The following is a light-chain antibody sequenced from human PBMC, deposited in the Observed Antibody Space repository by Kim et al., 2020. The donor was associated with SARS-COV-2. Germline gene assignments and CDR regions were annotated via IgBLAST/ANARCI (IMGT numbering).Light chain of an antibody. Sequence: DIQMTQSPSSLSASVGDRVTITSRASQSISSYLNWYQQKPGKAPKLLIYAASSLQSGVPSRFSGSGSGTDFTLTISSLQPEDFATNYCQQTYTTPYTFGQGTKLEI. CDR2: AAS. V-gene: IGKV1-39*01. CDR3: QQTYTTPYT. CDR1: QSISSY. J-gene: IGKJ2*01.